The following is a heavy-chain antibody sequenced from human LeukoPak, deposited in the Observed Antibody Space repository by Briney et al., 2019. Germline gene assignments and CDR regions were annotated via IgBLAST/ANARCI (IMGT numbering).Heavy chain of an antibody. D-gene: IGHD1-1*01. V-gene: IGHV4-30-4*07. Sequence: NPSQTLSLTCAVSGGSISSGGYSWSWIRQPPGKGLGWIGYIYYSGSTYYNPSLKSRVTISVDTSKNQFSLKLNSVIATDTAVYYCASEGTTFSSFDYWGQGTLVTVSS. CDR2: IYYSGST. CDR3: ASEGTTFSSFDY. J-gene: IGHJ4*02. CDR1: GGSISSGGYS.